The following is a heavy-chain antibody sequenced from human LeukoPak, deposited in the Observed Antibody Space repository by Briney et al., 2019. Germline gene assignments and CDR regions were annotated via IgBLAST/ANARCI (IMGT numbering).Heavy chain of an antibody. CDR2: IIPIFGTA. CDR1: GGTFSSYA. Sequence: ASVKVSCMASGGTFSSYAISWVRQAPGQGPEWMGGIIPIFGTANYAQKFQGRVTITPDESTSTAYMELSSLRSEDTAVYYCAVGGGYSYGYIDYWGQGTLVTVSS. V-gene: IGHV1-69*01. D-gene: IGHD5-18*01. J-gene: IGHJ4*02. CDR3: AVGGGYSYGYIDY.